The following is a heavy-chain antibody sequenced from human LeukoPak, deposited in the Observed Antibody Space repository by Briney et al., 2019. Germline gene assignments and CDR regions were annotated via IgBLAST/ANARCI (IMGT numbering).Heavy chain of an antibody. J-gene: IGHJ4*02. CDR1: GDSIGSHY. CDR3: ARAIAARPPDY. Sequence: SETLSLTRTVSGDSIGSHYWSWIRQPPGKGLEWIGYIYYSGSTNYNPSLKSRVTIAVDTSKNQFSLKLSSVTAADTAMYYCARAIAARPPDYWGQGTLVTVSS. CDR2: IYYSGST. V-gene: IGHV4-59*11. D-gene: IGHD6-6*01.